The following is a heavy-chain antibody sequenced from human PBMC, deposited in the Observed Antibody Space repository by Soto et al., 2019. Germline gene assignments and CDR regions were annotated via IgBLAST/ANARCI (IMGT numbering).Heavy chain of an antibody. Sequence: GGSLRLSCAASGFTFSSYEMNWVRQAPGQGLEWVSYISSSGSKIYYTDSVRGRFTISRDNAKNSLYLQMYSLRAEDTAVYYCARGVDGYSSSWPPAPYGMDVWGQGTTVTVSS. J-gene: IGHJ6*02. V-gene: IGHV3-48*03. CDR1: GFTFSSYE. CDR2: ISSSGSKI. CDR3: ARGVDGYSSSWPPAPYGMDV. D-gene: IGHD6-13*01.